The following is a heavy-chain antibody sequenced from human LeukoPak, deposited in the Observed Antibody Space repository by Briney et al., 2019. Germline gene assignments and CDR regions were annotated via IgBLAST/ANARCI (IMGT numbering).Heavy chain of an antibody. D-gene: IGHD6-13*01. CDR2: IYYSGST. J-gene: IGHJ4*02. CDR1: GGSISSDH. V-gene: IGHV4-59*01. Sequence: SETLSLTCTVSGGSISSDHWSWIRQPPGKGLEWIGYIYYSGSTNYDPSLKSRVTISIDTPKNQFSLKVSSVTAADTAVYYCARTFSSSWLDYWGQGTLVTVSS. CDR3: ARTFSSSWLDY.